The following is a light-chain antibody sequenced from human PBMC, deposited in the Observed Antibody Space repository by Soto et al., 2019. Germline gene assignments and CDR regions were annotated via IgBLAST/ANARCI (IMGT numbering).Light chain of an antibody. V-gene: IGKV3-20*01. CDR2: GAS. Sequence: EIVLTQSPGTLSLSPGERATLSCRASQSVSSSDLAWYQQKPGQAPRLLIYGASSRATGIPDRFSGSGSGTEFTLTISRLEPEDFAVFYCQQYDSSPQTFGQGTKVEIK. J-gene: IGKJ1*01. CDR3: QQYDSSPQT. CDR1: QSVSSSD.